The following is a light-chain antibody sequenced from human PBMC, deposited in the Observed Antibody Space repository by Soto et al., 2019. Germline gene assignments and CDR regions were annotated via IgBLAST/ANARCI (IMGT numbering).Light chain of an antibody. V-gene: IGLV2-8*01. CDR3: SSYAGSSNV. J-gene: IGLJ1*01. CDR2: EVN. Sequence: QSVLTQPPSASGSPAQSVAISCTGTSSDVGGYNYVSWYQQHPGKAPKLMIYEVNKRPSGVPDRFSGSKSGNAASLTVSGLQAEDEADYYCSSYAGSSNVFGTGTKVTVL. CDR1: SSDVGGYNY.